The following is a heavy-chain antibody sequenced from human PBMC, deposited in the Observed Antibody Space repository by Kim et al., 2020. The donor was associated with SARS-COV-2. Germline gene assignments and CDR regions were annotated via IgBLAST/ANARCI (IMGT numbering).Heavy chain of an antibody. CDR1: GGTFSSYA. CDR2: IIPILGIA. V-gene: IGHV1-69*04. J-gene: IGHJ4*02. CDR3: ARGPESSSWYDY. Sequence: SVKVSCKASGGTFSSYAIIWVRQAPGQGLEWMGRIIPILGIANYAQKFQGRVTITADKSTSTAYMELSSLRSEDTAVYYCARGPESSSWYDYWGQGTLVTVSS. D-gene: IGHD6-13*01.